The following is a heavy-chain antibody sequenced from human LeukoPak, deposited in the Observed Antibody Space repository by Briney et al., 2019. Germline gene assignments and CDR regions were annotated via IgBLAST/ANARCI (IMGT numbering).Heavy chain of an antibody. V-gene: IGHV1-69*05. Sequence: ASVKVSCKASGGTFSSYAISWVRRAPGQGLEWMGRIIPIFGTANYAQKFHGRVTITTDESTSTAYMELSSLRSEDTAVYYCARDPTVHYDSIGYYLNCFDPWGHGTPVTVSS. CDR3: ARDPTVHYDSIGYYLNCFDP. CDR1: GGTFSSYA. J-gene: IGHJ5*02. CDR2: IIPIFGTA. D-gene: IGHD3-22*01.